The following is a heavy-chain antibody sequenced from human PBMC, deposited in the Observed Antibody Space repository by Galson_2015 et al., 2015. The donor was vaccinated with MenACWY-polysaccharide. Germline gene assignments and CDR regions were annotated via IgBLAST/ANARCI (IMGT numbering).Heavy chain of an antibody. V-gene: IGHV4-34*01. CDR2: INHSGRT. CDR1: GGPFSGYY. Sequence: ETLSLTCAVYGGPFSGYYWSWIRQPSGKGLEWIGEINHSGRTNDNPSLKSRVTISVDTSRNQFSLKLSSVTAADTAVYYCARGIAATALYGMDVWGQ. CDR3: ARGIAATALYGMDV. D-gene: IGHD6-13*01. J-gene: IGHJ6*02.